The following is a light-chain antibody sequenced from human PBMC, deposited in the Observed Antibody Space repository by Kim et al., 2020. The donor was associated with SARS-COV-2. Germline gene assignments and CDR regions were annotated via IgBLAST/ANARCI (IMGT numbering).Light chain of an antibody. Sequence: HSAPTLSTGTSRPVDGYTYVSSYHQHPGEGPTLRIYEVSERPSGVPDRFSGSASGNTASLTVSGLQAEDEADYYCSSYAGSNNLYVFGTGTKVTVL. J-gene: IGLJ1*01. CDR2: EVS. CDR1: SRPVDGYTY. CDR3: SSYAGSNNLYV. V-gene: IGLV2-8*01.